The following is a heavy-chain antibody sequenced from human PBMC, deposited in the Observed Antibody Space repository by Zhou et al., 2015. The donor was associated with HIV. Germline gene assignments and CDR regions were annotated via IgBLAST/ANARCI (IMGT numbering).Heavy chain of an antibody. CDR3: ARDRITIFGVVGGPRGYYYGMDV. Sequence: QVQLVQSGAEVKKPGSSVKVSCKASGGTFSSYAISWVRQAPGQGLEWMGGIIPIFGTANYAQKFQGRVTITADESTSTAYMELSSLRSEDTAVYYCARDRITIFGVVGGPRGYYYGMDVWGQGTTVTVSS. CDR2: IIPIFGTA. D-gene: IGHD3-3*01. CDR1: GGTFSSYA. J-gene: IGHJ6*02. V-gene: IGHV1-69*01.